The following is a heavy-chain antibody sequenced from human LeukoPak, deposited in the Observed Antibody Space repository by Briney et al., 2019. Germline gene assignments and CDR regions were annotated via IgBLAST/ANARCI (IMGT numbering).Heavy chain of an antibody. J-gene: IGHJ4*02. CDR1: GFTFSSYS. CDR3: ARDRGGSYSAIDY. CDR2: ISSSSSTI. D-gene: IGHD1-26*01. Sequence: HPGGSLRLSCAASGFTFSSYSMSWVRQAPGKGLEWVSFISSSSSTIYYADSVKGRFTISRDNAKNSLYLQMNSPRAEDTAVYYCARDRGGSYSAIDYWGQGTLVTVSS. V-gene: IGHV3-48*04.